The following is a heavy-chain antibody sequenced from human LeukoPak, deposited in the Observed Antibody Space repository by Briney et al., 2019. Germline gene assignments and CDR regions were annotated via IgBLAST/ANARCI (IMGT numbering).Heavy chain of an antibody. J-gene: IGHJ4*02. CDR1: GFPFSDYG. V-gene: IGHV3-30*18. CDR2: ISHDGSNK. Sequence: PGGFLRLSCAASGFPFSDYGMYWVRQAPGKGLEWLAVISHDGSNKYYADSVKGRITISRDNSMNTLYLQMNSLRAEDTAVYYCAKVRWGSDNALDSWGQGTLVTGSS. CDR3: AKVRWGSDNALDS. D-gene: IGHD3-16*01.